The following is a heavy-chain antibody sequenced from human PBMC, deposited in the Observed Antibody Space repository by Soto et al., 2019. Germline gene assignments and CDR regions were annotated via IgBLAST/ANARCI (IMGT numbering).Heavy chain of an antibody. CDR1: GGTFSSYA. CDR2: IIPIFGTP. CDR3: ARGTRATVTAIRNFDL. J-gene: IGHJ2*01. Sequence: QVHLVQSGAEVKKPGSSVKVSCKASGGTFSSYAISWVRQAPGQGLEWMGGIIPIFGTPNYAQKFRGRVKLTADESATTTSMELSSLTSEDTDVYYCARGTRATVTAIRNFDLWGRGTLVTVSS. V-gene: IGHV1-69*12. D-gene: IGHD4-4*01.